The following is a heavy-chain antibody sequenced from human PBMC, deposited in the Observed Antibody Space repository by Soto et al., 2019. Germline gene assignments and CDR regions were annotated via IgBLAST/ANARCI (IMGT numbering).Heavy chain of an antibody. V-gene: IGHV4-59*01. Sequence: SETLSLTCNVSGCSISSYYWSWIRQPPGKGLEWIGYIYYRGSTNYNPSLKSRVTISVDTSKNQFSLRLSSVTAADTAVYYCARLSYYDSSGYYPSFDYWGQGTLVTVSS. D-gene: IGHD3-22*01. CDR2: IYYRGST. CDR1: GCSISSYY. CDR3: ARLSYYDSSGYYPSFDY. J-gene: IGHJ4*02.